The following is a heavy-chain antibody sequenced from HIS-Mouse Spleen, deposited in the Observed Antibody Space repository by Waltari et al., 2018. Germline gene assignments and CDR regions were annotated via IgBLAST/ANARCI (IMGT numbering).Heavy chain of an antibody. Sequence: EVQLVESGGGLVKPGGSLRLSCAASGFTFSNAWMSWVRPAPGKGLECVGSIKSKTDGGTTDYAAPVKGRFTISRDDSKNTLYLQMNSLKTEDTAVYYCTTVSSSFDYWGQGTLVTVSS. CDR3: TTVSSSFDY. D-gene: IGHD6-6*01. CDR1: GFTFSNAW. J-gene: IGHJ4*02. V-gene: IGHV3-15*01. CDR2: IKSKTDGGTT.